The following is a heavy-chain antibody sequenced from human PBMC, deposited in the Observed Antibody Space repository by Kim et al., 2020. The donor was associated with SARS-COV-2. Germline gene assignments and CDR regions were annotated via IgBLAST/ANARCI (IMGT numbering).Heavy chain of an antibody. CDR3: ARDDCEVVTLWGPVDP. Sequence: ASVKVSCKASGYTFTSYGISWVRQAPGQGLEWMGWISAYNGNTNYAQKLQGRVTMTTDTSTSTAYMELRSLRADDTAVYYCARDDCEVVTLWGPVDPWGQGTLVTVSS. V-gene: IGHV1-18*01. J-gene: IGHJ5*02. CDR2: ISAYNGNT. CDR1: GYTFTSYG. D-gene: IGHD3-22*01.